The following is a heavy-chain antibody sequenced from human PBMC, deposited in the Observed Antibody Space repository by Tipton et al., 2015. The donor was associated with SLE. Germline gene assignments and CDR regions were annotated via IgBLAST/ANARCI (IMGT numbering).Heavy chain of an antibody. CDR3: AGGRNYDFWSGRRWFDP. CDR1: GGSISSYY. D-gene: IGHD3-3*01. J-gene: IGHJ5*02. V-gene: IGHV4-59*01. Sequence: TLSLTCTVSGGSISSYYWGWIRQPPGKGLEWIGYIYYSGNTDYNPSLKSRVTISVDTSRNQFSLKLSSVTAADTAVYYCAGGRNYDFWSGRRWFDPWGQGTLATVSS. CDR2: IYYSGNT.